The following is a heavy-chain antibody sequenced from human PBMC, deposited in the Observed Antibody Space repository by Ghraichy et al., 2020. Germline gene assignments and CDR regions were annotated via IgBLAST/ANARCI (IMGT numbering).Heavy chain of an antibody. J-gene: IGHJ2*01. D-gene: IGHD1-1*01. CDR2: IYSGGRT. CDR3: ARDKVQAGDWYFDL. V-gene: IGHV3-53*01. CDR1: GFTVSSNY. Sequence: GGSLRLSCAASGFTVSSNYMSWVRQAPGKGLEWVSVIYSGGRTYYSDSVKGRLTISSDKTKNTLYLQMNSQRAEDTAVYYCARDKVQAGDWYFDLWGRGTLVTVSS.